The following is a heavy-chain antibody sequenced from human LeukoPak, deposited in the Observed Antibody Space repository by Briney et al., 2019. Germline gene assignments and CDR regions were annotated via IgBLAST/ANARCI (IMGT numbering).Heavy chain of an antibody. D-gene: IGHD3-3*01. Sequence: SETLSLTCSVSGGSVSSSSNYWGWIRQPPGKGLEWIGSIYYSGSTYYNPSLKSRVTISVDTSKNQFSLKLSSVTAADTAVYYCARGGGPPARGVFGVVIIRNNWFDPWGQGTLVTVSS. CDR1: GGSVSSSSNY. J-gene: IGHJ5*02. V-gene: IGHV4-39*01. CDR2: IYYSGST. CDR3: ARGGGPPARGVFGVVIIRNNWFDP.